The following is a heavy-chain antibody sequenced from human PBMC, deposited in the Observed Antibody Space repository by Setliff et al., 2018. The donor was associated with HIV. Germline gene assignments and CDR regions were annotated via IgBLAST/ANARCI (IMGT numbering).Heavy chain of an antibody. CDR2: INAGNGNT. V-gene: IGHV1-3*01. Sequence: ASVKVSCKASGYTFTQYAMHWVRQAPGQRLEWMGWINAGNGNTKYSQKFQGRVTITRDTSTSTAYLDLYSLRSEDTAVYYCARDHHSGSDWSRLGAFDIWGQGTVVTVSS. J-gene: IGHJ3*02. CDR1: GYTFTQYA. CDR3: ARDHHSGSDWSRLGAFDI. D-gene: IGHD1-26*01.